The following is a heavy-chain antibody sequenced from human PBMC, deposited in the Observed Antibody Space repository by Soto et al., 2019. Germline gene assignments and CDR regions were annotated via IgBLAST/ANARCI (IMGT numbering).Heavy chain of an antibody. D-gene: IGHD6-6*01. V-gene: IGHV4-31*03. Sequence: QVQLQESGPGLVKPSQTLSLTCTVSGGSISSDGYYWSWIRQHPGKGLEWIGYIYYSGSTYYNPSLKSRVTISVDTSKNQFSLKLSSVTAADTAVYYCARDGGVGSSGFDYWGQGTLVTVSS. CDR2: IYYSGST. CDR3: ARDGGVGSSGFDY. CDR1: GGSISSDGYY. J-gene: IGHJ4*02.